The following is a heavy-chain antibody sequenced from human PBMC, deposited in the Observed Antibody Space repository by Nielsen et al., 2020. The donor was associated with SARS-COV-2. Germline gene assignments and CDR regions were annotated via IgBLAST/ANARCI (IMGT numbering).Heavy chain of an antibody. V-gene: IGHV3-9*01. D-gene: IGHD2-2*01. J-gene: IGHJ3*02. CDR2: ISWNSGSI. Sequence: SLKISCAASGFTFDDYAMHWVRQAPGKGLEWVSGISWNSGSIDYADSVKGRFTISRDNAKNSLYLQMNSLRAEDTALYYCATCTDAFDIWGQGTMVTVSS. CDR3: ATCTDAFDI. CDR1: GFTFDDYA.